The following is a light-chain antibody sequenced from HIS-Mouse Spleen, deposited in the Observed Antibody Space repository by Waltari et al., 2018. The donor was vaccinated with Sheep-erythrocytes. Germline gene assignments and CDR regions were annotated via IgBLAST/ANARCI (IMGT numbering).Light chain of an antibody. Sequence: SYELTQPPSVSVSPGQTASINCSGDKLGDKYAVWYQQKPGQSPVLVIYQDSKRPSGIPERFSGSNSGNTATLTISGTQAMDEADYYCQAWDSSTAWNVVFGGGTKLTVL. CDR3: QAWDSSTAWNVV. V-gene: IGLV3-1*01. CDR1: KLGDKY. CDR2: QDS. J-gene: IGLJ2*01.